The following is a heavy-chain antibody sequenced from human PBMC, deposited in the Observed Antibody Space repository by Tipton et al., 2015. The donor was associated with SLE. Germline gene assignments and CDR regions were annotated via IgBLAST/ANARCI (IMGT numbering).Heavy chain of an antibody. Sequence: SLRLSCAASGFTFSSYSMNWVRQAPGKGLEWVSSISSSSSYIYYADSVKGRFTISRDNAKNSLYLQMNSLRAEDTAVYYCAREGYYGSGVGGYFDYWGQGTLVTVSS. V-gene: IGHV3-21*04. CDR2: ISSSSSYI. CDR1: GFTFSSYS. J-gene: IGHJ4*02. CDR3: AREGYYGSGVGGYFDY. D-gene: IGHD3-10*01.